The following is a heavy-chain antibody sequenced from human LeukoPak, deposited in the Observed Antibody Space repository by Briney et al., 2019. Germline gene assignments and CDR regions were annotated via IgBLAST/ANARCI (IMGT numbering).Heavy chain of an antibody. J-gene: IGHJ3*02. CDR3: ARDSSSSWYRVRAFDI. CDR2: IYYSGST. Sequence: SETLSLTCTVSGGSISSGGYYWCWIRQHPGKGLEWIGYIYYSGSTYYNPSLKSRVTISVDTSKNQFSLKLSSVTAADTAVYYCARDSSSSWYRVRAFDIWGQGTMVTVSS. D-gene: IGHD6-13*01. V-gene: IGHV4-31*03. CDR1: GGSISSGGYY.